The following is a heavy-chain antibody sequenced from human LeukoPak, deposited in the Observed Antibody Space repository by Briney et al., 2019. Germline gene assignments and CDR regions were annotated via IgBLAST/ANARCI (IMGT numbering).Heavy chain of an antibody. D-gene: IGHD5-18*01. V-gene: IGHV3-30-3*01. J-gene: IGHJ4*02. CDR2: ISYDGSNK. CDR1: GFTFSSYA. CDR3: ARPDGYGLMYYFDY. Sequence: GGSLRLSCAASGFTFSSYAMHWVRQAPGKGLEWVAVISYDGSNKYYADSVKGRFTISRDNSKNTLYLQMNSLRAEDTAVYYCARPDGYGLMYYFDYWGQGTLVTVSS.